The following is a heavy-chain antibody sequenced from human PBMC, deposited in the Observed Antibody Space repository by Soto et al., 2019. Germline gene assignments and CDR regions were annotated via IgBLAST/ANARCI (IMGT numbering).Heavy chain of an antibody. Sequence: GGSLRLSCAASGFTFDDYAMHWVRQAPGKGLEWVSGISWNSGSIGYADSVKGRFTISRDNAKNSLYLQMNSLRAEDTALYYCAKAGYYDSSGYPHFDYWGQGTLVTVSS. J-gene: IGHJ4*02. V-gene: IGHV3-9*01. CDR1: GFTFDDYA. CDR2: ISWNSGSI. CDR3: AKAGYYDSSGYPHFDY. D-gene: IGHD3-22*01.